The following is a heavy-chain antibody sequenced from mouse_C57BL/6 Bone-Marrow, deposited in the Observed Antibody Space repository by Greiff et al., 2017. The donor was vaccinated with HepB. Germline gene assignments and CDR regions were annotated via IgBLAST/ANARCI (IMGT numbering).Heavy chain of an antibody. Sequence: EVKVVESGGDLVKPGGSLKLSCAASGFTFSSYGMSWVRQTPDKRLEWVATISSGGSYTYYPDSVKGRFTISRDNAKNTLYLQMSSLKSEDTAMYYCARHNWDGAYWGQGTLVTVSA. V-gene: IGHV5-6*01. CDR1: GFTFSSYG. CDR2: ISSGGSYT. J-gene: IGHJ3*01. D-gene: IGHD4-1*01. CDR3: ARHNWDGAY.